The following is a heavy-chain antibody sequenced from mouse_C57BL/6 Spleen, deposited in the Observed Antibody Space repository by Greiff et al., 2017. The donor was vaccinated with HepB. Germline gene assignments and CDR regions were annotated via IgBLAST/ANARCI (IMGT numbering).Heavy chain of an antibody. Sequence: VQLQQPGAELVRPGSSVKLSCKASGYTFTSYWMHWVKQRPIQGLEWIGNIDTSDSETHYNQKFKDKATLTVDKSSSTAYMQLSSLTSEDSAVYYCARWGDYDVAYWGQGTLVTVSA. CDR1: GYTFTSYW. J-gene: IGHJ3*01. D-gene: IGHD2-4*01. V-gene: IGHV1-52*01. CDR3: ARWGDYDVAY. CDR2: IDTSDSET.